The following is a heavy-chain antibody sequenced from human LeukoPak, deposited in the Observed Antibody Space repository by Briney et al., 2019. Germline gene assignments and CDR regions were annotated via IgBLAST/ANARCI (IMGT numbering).Heavy chain of an antibody. CDR2: ISAYNGNT. Sequence: ASVKVSCKASGGTFSNYAISWVRQAPGQGLEWMGWISAYNGNTNYAQKLQGRVTMTTDTSTSTAYMELRSLRSDDTAVYYCASPKSGSITGAFDAFDIWGQGTMVTVSS. J-gene: IGHJ3*02. CDR1: GGTFSNYA. D-gene: IGHD1-20*01. V-gene: IGHV1-18*01. CDR3: ASPKSGSITGAFDAFDI.